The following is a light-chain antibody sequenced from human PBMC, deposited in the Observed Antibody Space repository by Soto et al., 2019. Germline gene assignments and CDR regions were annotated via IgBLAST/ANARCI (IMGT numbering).Light chain of an antibody. CDR1: SGSIASNY. CDR2: EDN. J-gene: IGLJ2*01. Sequence: NFMLTQPHSVSESPGKTVTISCTRSSGSIASNYVQWYQQRPCSAPTTVIYEDNQRPSGVPDRFSASIDISSNSASLTISGLKTEDEADYYCQSYDSSSRVFGGGTKVTVL. CDR3: QSYDSSSRV. V-gene: IGLV6-57*04.